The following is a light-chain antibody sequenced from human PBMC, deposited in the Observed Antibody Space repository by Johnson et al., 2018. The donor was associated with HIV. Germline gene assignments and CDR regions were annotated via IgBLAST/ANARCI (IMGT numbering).Light chain of an antibody. J-gene: IGLJ1*01. CDR2: DNN. Sequence: QSVLTQPPSVSAAPGQKVTISCSGSSSNIGNNYVSWYQQLPGTAPKLLIYDNNKRPSGIPDRFSGSKSGTSATLGITGLQTGDEADYYCGTWDSRLSAYVFRTGTKVTVL. V-gene: IGLV1-51*01. CDR3: GTWDSRLSAYV. CDR1: SSNIGNNY.